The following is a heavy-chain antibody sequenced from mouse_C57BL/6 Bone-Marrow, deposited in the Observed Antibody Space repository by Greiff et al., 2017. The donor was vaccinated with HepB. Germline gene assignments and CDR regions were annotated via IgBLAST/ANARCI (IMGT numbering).Heavy chain of an antibody. J-gene: IGHJ4*01. D-gene: IGHD2-3*01. CDR2: ISSGGSYT. Sequence: EVKVVESGGDLVKPGGSLKLSCAASGFTFSSYGMSWVRQTPDKRLEWVATISSGGSYTYYPDSVKGRFTISRDNAKNTLYLQMSSLKSEDTAMYYCARIYDGYYDYYAMDYWGQGTSVTVSS. V-gene: IGHV5-6*01. CDR3: ARIYDGYYDYYAMDY. CDR1: GFTFSSYG.